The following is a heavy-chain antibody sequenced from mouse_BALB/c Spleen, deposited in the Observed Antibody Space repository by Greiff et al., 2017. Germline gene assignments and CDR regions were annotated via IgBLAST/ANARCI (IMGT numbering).Heavy chain of an antibody. CDR3: ARGGDRYERYYYAMDY. V-gene: IGHV5-6-5*01. CDR2: ISSGGST. Sequence: EVHLVESGGGLVKPGGSLQLSCAASGFTFSSYAMSWVRQTPEKRLEWVASISSGGSTYYPDSVKGRFTISRDNARNILYLQMSSLRSEDTAMYYCARGGDRYERYYYAMDYWGQGTSVTVSS. D-gene: IGHD2-14*01. J-gene: IGHJ4*01. CDR1: GFTFSSYA.